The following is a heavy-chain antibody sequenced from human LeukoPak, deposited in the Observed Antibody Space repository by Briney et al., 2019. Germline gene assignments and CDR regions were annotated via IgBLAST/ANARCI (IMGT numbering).Heavy chain of an antibody. D-gene: IGHD6-19*01. Sequence: SETRSLTCTVSGGSISSSSYYWGWIRQPPGKGLEWIGSIYYSGSTYYNPSLKSRVTISVDTSKNQFSLKLSSVTAADTAVYYCARDRPDEIAVAVHNWFDPWGQGTLVTVSS. CDR1: GGSISSSSYY. V-gene: IGHV4-39*07. J-gene: IGHJ5*02. CDR2: IYYSGST. CDR3: ARDRPDEIAVAVHNWFDP.